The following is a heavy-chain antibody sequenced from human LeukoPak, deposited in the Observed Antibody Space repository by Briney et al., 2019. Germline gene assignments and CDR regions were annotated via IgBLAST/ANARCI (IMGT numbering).Heavy chain of an antibody. J-gene: IGHJ5*02. CDR1: GGSISTYF. V-gene: IGHV4-39*01. CDR2: LYSSGST. D-gene: IGHD6-19*01. CDR3: ARHGLINTGWSHWFDP. Sequence: SETLSLTCAVSGGSISTYFWGWIRQPPGKGLEWIGTLYSSGSTYYNPSLKSRVTISVDTSKNQFSLRLTSVTAADTAVYYCARHGLINTGWSHWFDPWGQGTLVTVSS.